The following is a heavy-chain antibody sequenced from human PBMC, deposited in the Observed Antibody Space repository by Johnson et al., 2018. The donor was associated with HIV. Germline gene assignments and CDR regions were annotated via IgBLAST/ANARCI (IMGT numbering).Heavy chain of an antibody. J-gene: IGHJ3*02. CDR1: GFTFSSYG. CDR2: ISYDANNK. V-gene: IGHV3-33*05. CDR3: ARGRDYYGSIDAFDI. Sequence: QMLLVESGGGVVQPGRSLRLSCAASGFTFSSYGMHWVRQAPGKGLEWVAVISYDANNKYYPGSVKGRFTISRENAKNSLYLQMNSLKAGDTAVYYCARGRDYYGSIDAFDIWGQGTLVTVSS. D-gene: IGHD3-10*01.